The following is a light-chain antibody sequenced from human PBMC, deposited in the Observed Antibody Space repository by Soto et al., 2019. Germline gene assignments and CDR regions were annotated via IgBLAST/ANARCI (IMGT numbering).Light chain of an antibody. Sequence: DIQMTQSPSSLSASVGDRVTITCQASQDISNYLNWYQQKPGKAPKLLIYDASNLETGVPSRFSGSGSGTDFTFTISSLQPEDIATYYCQQYENLPPYTFGQGTKVDIK. CDR3: QQYENLPPYT. CDR2: DAS. CDR1: QDISNY. V-gene: IGKV1-33*01. J-gene: IGKJ2*01.